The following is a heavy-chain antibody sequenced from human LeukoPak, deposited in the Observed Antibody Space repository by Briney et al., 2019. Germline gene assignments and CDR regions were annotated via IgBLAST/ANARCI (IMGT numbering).Heavy chain of an antibody. Sequence: SETLSLTCAVYGGSFSGYYWSWIRQPPGKGLEWIGEINPSGSTNYNPSLKSRVTLSVDTSKNQFSLKLSSVTAADTAVYYCAREVGGGYYGMDVWGQGTTVTVSS. CDR2: INPSGST. J-gene: IGHJ6*02. D-gene: IGHD2-21*01. CDR3: AREVGGGYYGMDV. V-gene: IGHV4-34*01. CDR1: GGSFSGYY.